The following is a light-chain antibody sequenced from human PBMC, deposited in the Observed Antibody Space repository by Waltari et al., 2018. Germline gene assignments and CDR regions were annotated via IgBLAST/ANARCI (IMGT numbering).Light chain of an antibody. Sequence: ESVFTQSPRTLSLSPGERATLSRRASQSVSNSYLAWYQHKPGQAPRLTIYGAFNRASGLPDRFSGSESGTDFTLTISRLEPEDFAVYYCQQSGSSPLTFGGGTKVEIK. CDR2: GAF. CDR3: QQSGSSPLT. CDR1: QSVSNSY. J-gene: IGKJ4*01. V-gene: IGKV3-20*01.